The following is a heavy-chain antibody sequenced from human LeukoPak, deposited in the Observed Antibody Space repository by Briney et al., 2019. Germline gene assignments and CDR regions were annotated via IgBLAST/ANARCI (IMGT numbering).Heavy chain of an antibody. CDR2: IIPIFGTA. CDR1: GGTFSSYA. D-gene: IGHD3-10*01. J-gene: IGHJ5*02. Sequence: GASVKVSCKASGGTFSSYAISWVRQAPGQGLEWMGGIIPIFGTANYAQKFQGRVTITADESTSTAYMELSSLRSEDTAVYYCAKNPLSVRGVIPENWFDPWGQGTLVTVSS. CDR3: AKNPLSVRGVIPENWFDP. V-gene: IGHV1-69*13.